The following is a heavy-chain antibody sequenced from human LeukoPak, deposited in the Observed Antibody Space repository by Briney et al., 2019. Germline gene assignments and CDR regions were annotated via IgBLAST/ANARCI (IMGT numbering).Heavy chain of an antibody. D-gene: IGHD3-22*01. CDR2: INPNSGGT. V-gene: IGHV1-2*02. J-gene: IGHJ3*02. CDR1: GYTFTGYY. CDR3: ARGGKYYYDSSVYYEGDAFDI. Sequence: EASVKVSCKASGYTFTGYYMHWVRQAPGQGLEWMGWINPNSGGTNYTQKFQGRVTMTRDTSISTAYMELSRLRSDDTAVYYCARGGKYYYDSSVYYEGDAFDIWGQGTMVTVSS.